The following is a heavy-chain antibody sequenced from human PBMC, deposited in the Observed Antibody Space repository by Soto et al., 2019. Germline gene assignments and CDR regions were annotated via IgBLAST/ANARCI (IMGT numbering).Heavy chain of an antibody. Sequence: QVQLVESGGGVVQPGRSLRLSCAASEFTFSSYEMHWVRQAPGKGLEWVAAISYDGSKKYYADSVKGRFTISRDNSKNTLYLQINILRAEDTAVYYCAREEEALDYWGQGTLVTVSS. CDR3: AREEEALDY. CDR1: EFTFSSYE. V-gene: IGHV3-30-3*01. J-gene: IGHJ4*02. CDR2: ISYDGSKK.